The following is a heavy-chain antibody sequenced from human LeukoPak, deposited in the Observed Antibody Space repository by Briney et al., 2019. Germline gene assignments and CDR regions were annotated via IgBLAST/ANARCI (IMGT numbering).Heavy chain of an antibody. J-gene: IGHJ5*02. CDR2: INPNSGGT. CDR3: ARDRTGYTYVEPNWFDP. V-gene: IGHV1-2*02. D-gene: IGHD5-18*01. Sequence: ASVKVSCKASGYTFTGYYMHWVRQAPGQGLEWMGWINPNSGGTNYAQKFQGRVTMTRDTSISTAYMELSRLRSDDTAVYYCARDRTGYTYVEPNWFDPWGQGTLVTVSS. CDR1: GYTFTGYY.